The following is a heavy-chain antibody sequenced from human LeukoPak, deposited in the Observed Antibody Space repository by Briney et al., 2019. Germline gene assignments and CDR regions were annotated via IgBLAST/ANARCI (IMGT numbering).Heavy chain of an antibody. J-gene: IGHJ4*02. CDR3: ARGQLLWFGEIPSDYFDY. CDR1: GGTFSSYT. Sequence: SVKVSCKASGGTFSSYTISWVRQAPGQGLEWMGGIIPILGTANYAQKFQGRVTITRDTSASTAYMELSSLRSEDTAVYYCARGQLLWFGEIPSDYFDYWGQGTLVTVSS. D-gene: IGHD3-10*01. V-gene: IGHV1-69*16. CDR2: IIPILGTA.